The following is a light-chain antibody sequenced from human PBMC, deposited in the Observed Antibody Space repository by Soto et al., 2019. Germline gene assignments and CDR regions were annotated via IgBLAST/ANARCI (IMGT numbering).Light chain of an antibody. V-gene: IGKV2-28*01. J-gene: IGKJ1*01. CDR3: MQALQTPA. Sequence: DIVMTQSPLSLPVIPGEPASISCRSSQSLLHSNGYNYLDWYLQKPGQSPQLLIYLGSNRASGVPDRFSGSGSGTDFTLKISRVEAEDVGVYYCMQALQTPAFGQGTKVDIK. CDR2: LGS. CDR1: QSLLHSNGYNY.